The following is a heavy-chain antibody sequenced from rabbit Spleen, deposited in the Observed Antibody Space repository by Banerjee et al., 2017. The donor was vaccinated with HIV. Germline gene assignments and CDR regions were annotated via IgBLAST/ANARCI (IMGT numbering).Heavy chain of an antibody. CDR3: ARATSNYTYGMDL. CDR2: IGIANANI. CDR1: GVSFSSNYL. D-gene: IGHD8-1*01. Sequence: QEQLEESGGGLVKPEGSLTLTCTASGVSFSSNYLCWVRQAPGKGLEWIACIGIANANIWSASWAKGRFTGSKTSSTTVTLQMTSLTVADTATYLCARATSNYTYGMDLWGPGTLVTVS. V-gene: IGHV1S45*01. J-gene: IGHJ6*01.